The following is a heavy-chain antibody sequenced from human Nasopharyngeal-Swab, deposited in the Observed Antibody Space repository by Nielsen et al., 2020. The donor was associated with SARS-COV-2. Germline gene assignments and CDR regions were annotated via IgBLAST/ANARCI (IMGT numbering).Heavy chain of an antibody. D-gene: IGHD3-10*01. CDR1: GFTVSSNY. V-gene: IGHV3-53*01. CDR3: ARDRGGVYYYYGMDV. CDR2: IYSGGST. J-gene: IGHJ6*02. Sequence: GVLKISCAASGFTVSSNYMSWVRQAPGKGLEWVSVIYSGGSTYYADSVKGRFTIPRDNSKNTLYLQMNSLRAEDTAVYYCARDRGGVYYYYGMDVWGQGTTVTVSS.